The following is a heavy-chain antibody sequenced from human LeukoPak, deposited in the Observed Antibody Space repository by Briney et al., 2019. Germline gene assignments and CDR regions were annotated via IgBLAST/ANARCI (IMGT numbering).Heavy chain of an antibody. Sequence: GGSLRLSCAASGFTFSSYAMSWVRQAPGKGLEWVSGISGSGGNTYHADSVKGRFTISRDNSKNTLYVQMNSLRAEDTAVYYCATEKGDSPDYWGQGTLVTVSS. CDR3: ATEKGDSPDY. D-gene: IGHD2-21*01. J-gene: IGHJ4*02. CDR2: ISGSGGNT. V-gene: IGHV3-23*01. CDR1: GFTFSSYA.